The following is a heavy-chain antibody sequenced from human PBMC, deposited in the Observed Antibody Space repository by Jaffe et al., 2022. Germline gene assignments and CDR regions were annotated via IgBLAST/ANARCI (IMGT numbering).Heavy chain of an antibody. Sequence: EVQLVESGGGLVQPGGSLRLSCAASGFPFSSYWMHWVRQAPGKGLVWVSHIIRDLISTTYADSVKGRFTISRDNAKNTLYLQMNNLRAEDTAVYYCVRGMYYMDVWGQGTTVTVSS. V-gene: IGHV3-74*01. CDR3: VRGMYYMDV. CDR2: IIRDLIST. CDR1: GFPFSSYW. J-gene: IGHJ6*03.